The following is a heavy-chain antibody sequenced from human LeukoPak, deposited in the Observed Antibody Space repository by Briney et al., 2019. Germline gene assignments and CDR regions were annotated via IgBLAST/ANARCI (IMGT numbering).Heavy chain of an antibody. Sequence: GGSLRLSCAASGFTFSSYAMSWVRQAPGKELEWVSAISGSGGSTYYADSVKGRFTISRDNSKNTLYLQMNSLRAEDTAVYYCAKTQQLVIRYFDYWGQGTLVTVSS. CDR1: GFTFSSYA. V-gene: IGHV3-23*01. CDR3: AKTQQLVIRYFDY. D-gene: IGHD6-13*01. J-gene: IGHJ4*02. CDR2: ISGSGGST.